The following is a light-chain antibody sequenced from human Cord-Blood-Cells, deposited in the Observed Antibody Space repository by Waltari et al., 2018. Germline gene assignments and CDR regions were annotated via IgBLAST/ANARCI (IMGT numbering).Light chain of an antibody. CDR1: QRVSSY. Sequence: EIVLTQSPAPLSLSPGARATLSCRASQRVSSYLAWYQQKPGHAPRLRIYDASNRATGIPARFSGSGSGTDFTLTISSLEPEDFAVYYCQQRSNWPPVTFGQGTRLEIK. V-gene: IGKV3-11*01. CDR3: QQRSNWPPVT. CDR2: DAS. J-gene: IGKJ5*01.